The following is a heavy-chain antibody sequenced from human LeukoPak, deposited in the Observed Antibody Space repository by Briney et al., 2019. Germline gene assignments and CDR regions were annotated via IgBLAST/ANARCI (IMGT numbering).Heavy chain of an antibody. J-gene: IGHJ4*02. CDR1: GYTFTGYY. D-gene: IGHD3-16*01. Sequence: ASVKVSCKASGYTFTGYYMHWVRQAPGQGLEWMGWINTNTGNPTYAQGFTGRFVFSLDTSVSTAYLQISSLKAEDTAVYYCARMPGGTKTNDDYWGQGTLVTVSS. CDR2: INTNTGNP. V-gene: IGHV7-4-1*02. CDR3: ARMPGGTKTNDDY.